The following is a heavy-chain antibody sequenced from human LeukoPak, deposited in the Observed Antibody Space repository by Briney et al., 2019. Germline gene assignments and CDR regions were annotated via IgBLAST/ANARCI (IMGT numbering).Heavy chain of an antibody. CDR3: AKPLAPYSSGWYYFDY. J-gene: IGHJ4*02. CDR2: ISYDGSNK. Sequence: GGSLRLSCAASGLTFSSYGMHWVRQAPGKGLEWVAVISYDGSNKYYADSVKGRFTISRDNSKNTLYLQMNSLRAEDTAVYYCAKPLAPYSSGWYYFDYWGQGTLVTVSS. V-gene: IGHV3-30*18. CDR1: GLTFSSYG. D-gene: IGHD6-19*01.